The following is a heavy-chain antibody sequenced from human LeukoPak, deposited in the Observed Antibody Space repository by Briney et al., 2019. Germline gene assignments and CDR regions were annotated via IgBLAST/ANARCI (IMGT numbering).Heavy chain of an antibody. CDR1: GFTFSNAW. J-gene: IGHJ4*02. CDR2: IKSKTDGGTT. CDR3: AKDVRTKRPPPEGFDY. V-gene: IGHV3-15*01. D-gene: IGHD1-14*01. Sequence: GGSLRLSCAASGFTFSNAWMSWVRQAPGKGLEWVGRIKSKTDGGTTDYAAPVKGRFTISRDDSKNTLYLQMNSLRVDDTAVYYCAKDVRTKRPPPEGFDYWGQGTLVTVSS.